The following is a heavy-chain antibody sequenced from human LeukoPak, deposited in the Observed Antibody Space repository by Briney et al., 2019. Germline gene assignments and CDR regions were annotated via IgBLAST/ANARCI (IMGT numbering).Heavy chain of an antibody. CDR3: ATYSGYDYFAFDI. CDR1: GGSISSYY. J-gene: IGHJ3*02. Sequence: SETLSLTCTVSGGSISSYYWSWIRQPPGEGLEWIGYIYYSGSTNYNPSLKSRVTISVDTSKNQFSLKLSSVTAADTAVYYCATYSGYDYFAFDIWGQGTMVTVSS. CDR2: IYYSGST. V-gene: IGHV4-59*08. D-gene: IGHD5-12*01.